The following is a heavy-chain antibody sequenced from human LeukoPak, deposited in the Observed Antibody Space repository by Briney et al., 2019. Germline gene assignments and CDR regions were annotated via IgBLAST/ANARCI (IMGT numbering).Heavy chain of an antibody. V-gene: IGHV5-10-1*01. CDR1: GYSFTSYW. Sequence: GESLRISCKGSGYSFTSYWISWVRQMPGKGLEWMGRIDPSDSYTNYSPSFQGHVTVSADKSISTAYLQWSSLKASDTAMYYCARVFILTGYYISSYFDYWGQGTLVTASS. CDR2: IDPSDSYT. CDR3: ARVFILTGYYISSYFDY. J-gene: IGHJ4*02. D-gene: IGHD3-9*01.